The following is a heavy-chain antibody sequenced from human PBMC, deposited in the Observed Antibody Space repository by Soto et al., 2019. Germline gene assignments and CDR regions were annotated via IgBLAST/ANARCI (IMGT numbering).Heavy chain of an antibody. Sequence: QVQLQESGPGLVKPSQTLSLTCTVSGGSISSGDYYWSWIRQHPGKGLEWIGYIYYSGSTYYNPSLKSRVTIPVDTSKNQFPLKRTSVTAADTAVYYCATYGWGIYKPPPFDYWGQGTLVPVSS. CDR1: GGSISSGDYY. V-gene: IGHV4-31*03. CDR3: ATYGWGIYKPPPFDY. J-gene: IGHJ4*02. CDR2: IYYSGST. D-gene: IGHD3-10*01.